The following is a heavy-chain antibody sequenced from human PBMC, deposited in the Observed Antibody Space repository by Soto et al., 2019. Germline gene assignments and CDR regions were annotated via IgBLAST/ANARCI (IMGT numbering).Heavy chain of an antibody. CDR1: GYTFTGYY. J-gene: IGHJ6*02. V-gene: IGHV1-2*02. D-gene: IGHD3-9*01. Sequence: ASVKVSCKASGYTFTGYYMHWVRQAPGQGXEWMGWINPNSGGTNYAQKFQGRVTMTRDTSISTAYMELSRLRSDDTAVYYCARDLPSDYDILTGYIYYGMDVWGQGATVTVSS. CDR2: INPNSGGT. CDR3: ARDLPSDYDILTGYIYYGMDV.